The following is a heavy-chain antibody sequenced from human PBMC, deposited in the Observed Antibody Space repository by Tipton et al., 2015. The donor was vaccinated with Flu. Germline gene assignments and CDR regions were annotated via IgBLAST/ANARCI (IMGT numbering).Heavy chain of an antibody. CDR2: IYHSGST. CDR1: GYSISSGYY. V-gene: IGHV4-38-2*01. CDR3: ARHWVTGDWNRDGFDY. Sequence: LRLSCAVSGYSISSGYYWGWIRQPPGKGLEWIGSIYHSGSTYYNPSLKSRVTISVDTSKNQFSLKLSSVTAADTAVYYCARHWVTGDWNRDGFDYWGQGTLVTVSS. J-gene: IGHJ4*02. D-gene: IGHD1-1*01.